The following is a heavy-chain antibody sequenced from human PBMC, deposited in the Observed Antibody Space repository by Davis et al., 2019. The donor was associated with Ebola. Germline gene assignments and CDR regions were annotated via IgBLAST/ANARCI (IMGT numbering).Heavy chain of an antibody. Sequence: SETLSLTCTVSGGSISSYYWSWIRQPPGKGLEWIGYIYHSGSTYYNPSLKSRVTISVDRSKNQFSLKLSSVTAADTAVYYCARDSSGYYRSNYFDYWGQGTLVTVSS. CDR2: IYHSGST. D-gene: IGHD3-22*01. CDR3: ARDSSGYYRSNYFDY. J-gene: IGHJ4*02. CDR1: GGSISSYY. V-gene: IGHV4-59*12.